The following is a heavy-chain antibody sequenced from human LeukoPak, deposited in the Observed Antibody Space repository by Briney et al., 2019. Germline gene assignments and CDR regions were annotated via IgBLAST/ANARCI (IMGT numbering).Heavy chain of an antibody. CDR1: AGSFSGYY. CDR3: ARGGPLLVVVPAAITRLDV. CDR2: INHSGST. Sequence: SETLSLTCAVYAGSFSGYYWSWIRQPPGKGLEWIGEINHSGSTNYNPSLKSRVTISVDTSKNQFSLKLSSVTAADTAVYYCARGGPLLVVVPAAITRLDVWGKGTTVTVSS. J-gene: IGHJ6*04. V-gene: IGHV4-34*01. D-gene: IGHD2-2*01.